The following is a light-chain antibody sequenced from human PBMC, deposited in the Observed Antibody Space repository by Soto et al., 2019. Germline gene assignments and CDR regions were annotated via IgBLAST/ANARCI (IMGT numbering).Light chain of an antibody. CDR3: QERSNWGST. V-gene: IGKV3-11*01. Sequence: EIVLTQSPATLSLSPGERATLSCRASQSVSSYLAWYQQKPGQAPRLLIYDASNRATGIPARFSGSGSGTDFTLTISSLEPEDFAVYSCQERSNWGSTFGQGTKLEIK. CDR2: DAS. CDR1: QSVSSY. J-gene: IGKJ2*01.